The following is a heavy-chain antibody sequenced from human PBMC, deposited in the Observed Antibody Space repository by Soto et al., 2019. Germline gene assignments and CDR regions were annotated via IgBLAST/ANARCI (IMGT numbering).Heavy chain of an antibody. CDR1: GFTFSSYA. CDR2: ISGSGDST. D-gene: IGHD3-3*01. Sequence: EVQLLVSGGGLVQPGGSLRLSCAASGFTFSSYAMSWVRQAPGKGLEWVSAISGSGDSTYYADSVKGRFTISRDNSKNTLYLQVNSLGAEDTAVYHCAKNNGMTIFGVVTAPFDYWGQGTLVTVSS. J-gene: IGHJ4*02. CDR3: AKNNGMTIFGVVTAPFDY. V-gene: IGHV3-23*01.